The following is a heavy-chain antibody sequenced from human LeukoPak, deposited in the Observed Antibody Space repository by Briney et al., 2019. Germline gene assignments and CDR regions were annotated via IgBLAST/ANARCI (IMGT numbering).Heavy chain of an antibody. D-gene: IGHD3-10*01. CDR2: INHSGST. Sequence: SETLSLTCAVYGGSFSGYYWSWIRQPPGKGLEWIWEINHSGSTNYNPSLKSRVTISVDTSKNQFSLKLSSVTAADTAVYYCANRGRAYGSGSYYNRYYFDYWGQGTLVTVSS. J-gene: IGHJ4*02. V-gene: IGHV4-34*01. CDR3: ANRGRAYGSGSYYNRYYFDY. CDR1: GGSFSGYY.